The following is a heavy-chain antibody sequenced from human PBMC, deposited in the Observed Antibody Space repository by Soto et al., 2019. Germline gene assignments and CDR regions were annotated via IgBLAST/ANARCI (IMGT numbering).Heavy chain of an antibody. V-gene: IGHV1-18*01. CDR1: GYTFTSYG. CDR3: ARNPFGVVIEYYFDY. J-gene: IGHJ4*02. D-gene: IGHD3-3*01. CDR2: ISAYNGNT. Sequence: GASVKVSCKASGYTFTSYGISWVRQAPGQGLEWIGWISAYNGNTNYAQKLQGRVTMTTDTSTSTAYMELRSLRSDDTAVYYCARNPFGVVIEYYFDYWGQGTLVTVSS.